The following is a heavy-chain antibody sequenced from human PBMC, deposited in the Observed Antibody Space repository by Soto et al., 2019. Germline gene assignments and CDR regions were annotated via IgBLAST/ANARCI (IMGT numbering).Heavy chain of an antibody. V-gene: IGHV4-4*02. D-gene: IGHD6-19*01. J-gene: IGHJ4*02. Sequence: QVQLQESGPGLVKPSGTLSLTCAVSGDSVSSHYYWCWVRQPPGKGLEWIGEVFHTGTTSYNPSLRSRVTISMDKSNNQFSLDLSSVTAADTAVYYCARSAGWYAVHSWGPGTLVIVSS. CDR3: ARSAGWYAVHS. CDR2: VFHTGTT. CDR1: GDSVSSHYY.